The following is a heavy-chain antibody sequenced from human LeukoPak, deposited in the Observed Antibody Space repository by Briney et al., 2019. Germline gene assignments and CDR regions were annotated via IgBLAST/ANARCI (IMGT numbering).Heavy chain of an antibody. Sequence: GGSLRLSCAASGFTFSSYSMNWVRQAPGKGLEWVSSISSSSYIYYADSVKGRFTISRDNAKNSLYLQMNSLRAEDTAVYYCARMGQQLVYYGMDAWGQGTTVTVSS. CDR1: GFTFSSYS. V-gene: IGHV3-21*01. CDR3: ARMGQQLVYYGMDA. J-gene: IGHJ6*02. D-gene: IGHD6-13*01. CDR2: ISSSSYI.